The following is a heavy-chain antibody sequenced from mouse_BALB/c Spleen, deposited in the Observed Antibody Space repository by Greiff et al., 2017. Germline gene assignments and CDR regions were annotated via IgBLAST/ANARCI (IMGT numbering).Heavy chain of an antibody. J-gene: IGHJ4*01. Sequence: VQLQQSGAELARPGASVKMSCKASGYTFTSYTMHWVKQRPGQGLEWIGYINPSSGYTNYNQKFKDKATLTADKSSSTAYMQLSSLTSEDSAVYYCARGGVRRYAMDYWGQGTSVTVSS. CDR1: GYTFTSYT. CDR2: INPSSGYT. D-gene: IGHD2-14*01. V-gene: IGHV1-4*01. CDR3: ARGGVRRYAMDY.